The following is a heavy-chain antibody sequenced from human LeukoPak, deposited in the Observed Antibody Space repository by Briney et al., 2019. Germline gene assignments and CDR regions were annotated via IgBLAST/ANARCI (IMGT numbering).Heavy chain of an antibody. CDR3: ARGVPYYYDSSGPSGLFDY. CDR1: GGTFSSYA. V-gene: IGHV1-69*05. J-gene: IGHJ4*02. CDR2: IIPIFGTA. D-gene: IGHD3-22*01. Sequence: SVKVSCKASGGTFSSYAISWVRQAPGQGLEWMGGIIPIFGTANYAQKFQGRVTITTDESTSTAYMELSSLRSEDTAVYYCARGVPYYYDSSGPSGLFDYWGQGTLVTVSS.